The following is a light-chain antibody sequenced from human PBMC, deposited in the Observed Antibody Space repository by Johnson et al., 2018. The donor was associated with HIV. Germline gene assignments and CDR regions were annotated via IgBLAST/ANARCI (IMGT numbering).Light chain of an antibody. CDR3: GTWDTSLSAGGV. J-gene: IGLJ1*01. V-gene: IGLV1-51*02. CDR2: ENT. Sequence: QSVLTQPPSVSAAPGQKVTISCSGSSSNIGNNYVSWYRQLPGTAPKLLIYENTKRPSGIPDRFYGSKSGTSATLGITGLQTGDEAEYYCGTWDTSLSAGGVFGTGTKVTVL. CDR1: SSNIGNNY.